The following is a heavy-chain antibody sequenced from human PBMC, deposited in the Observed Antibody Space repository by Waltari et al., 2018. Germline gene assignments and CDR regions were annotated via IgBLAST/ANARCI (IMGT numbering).Heavy chain of an antibody. D-gene: IGHD6-19*01. Sequence: QVQLVESGGGVVQPGRYLSLACAASGFTFSSYGLHWVRQAPGKGLEWVAVIWYDGSNKYYADSVKGRFTISRDNSKNTLYLQMNSLRAEDTAMYYCAKDIGGWYGYYYYYMDVWGKGTTVTVSS. CDR3: AKDIGGWYGYYYYYMDV. CDR2: IWYDGSNK. V-gene: IGHV3-30*18. J-gene: IGHJ6*03. CDR1: GFTFSSYG.